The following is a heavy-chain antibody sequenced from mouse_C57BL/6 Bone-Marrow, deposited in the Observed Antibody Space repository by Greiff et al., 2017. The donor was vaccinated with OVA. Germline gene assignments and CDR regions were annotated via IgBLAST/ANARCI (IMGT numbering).Heavy chain of an antibody. CDR1: GYTFTSYW. Sequence: VKLQQPGTELVKPGASVKLSCKASGYTFTSYWMHWVKQRPGQGLEWIGNINPSNGGTNYNEKFKSKATLTVEKSSSTAYMQLSSLTSEDSAVYYCARTQLRLSLFAYWGQGTLVTVSA. CDR2: INPSNGGT. V-gene: IGHV1-53*01. J-gene: IGHJ3*01. D-gene: IGHD3-2*02. CDR3: ARTQLRLSLFAY.